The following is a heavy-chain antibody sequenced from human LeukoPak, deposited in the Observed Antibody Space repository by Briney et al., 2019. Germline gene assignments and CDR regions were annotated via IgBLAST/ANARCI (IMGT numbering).Heavy chain of an antibody. J-gene: IGHJ6*02. D-gene: IGHD3-22*01. V-gene: IGHV3-53*01. Sequence: GGSLRLSCAASGFTVSSNYMSWVRQAPGKGLEWVSVIYSGGSTYYADSVKGRFTISRDNSKNTLYLQMNSLRAEDTALYYCAKDQSSAITSALVLDVWGQGTTVIVS. CDR2: IYSGGST. CDR1: GFTVSSNY. CDR3: AKDQSSAITSALVLDV.